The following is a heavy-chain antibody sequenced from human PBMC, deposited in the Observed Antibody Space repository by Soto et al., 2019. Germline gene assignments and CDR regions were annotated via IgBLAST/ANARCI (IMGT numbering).Heavy chain of an antibody. V-gene: IGHV3-73*01. CDR1: GFTFSNAW. Sequence: EVQLVESGGGLVKPGGSLRLSCAASGFTFSNAWMRWVRQAPGKGLEWVGRIKSKANSYATAYAASVKGRFTISRDDSKNTAYLQMNSLKTEDTAVYYCTRQDFPTGYYYYYYGMDVWGQGTTVTVSS. CDR3: TRQDFPTGYYYYYYGMDV. J-gene: IGHJ6*02. CDR2: IKSKANSYAT. D-gene: IGHD3-9*01.